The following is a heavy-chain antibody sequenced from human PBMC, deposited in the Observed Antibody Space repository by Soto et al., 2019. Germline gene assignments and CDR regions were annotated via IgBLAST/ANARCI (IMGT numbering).Heavy chain of an antibody. CDR3: ARDLAVGLVDY. CDR2: INAYNGNT. Sequence: QVQLVQSGAEVKKPGASVKVSCKASGYTFTSYGISWVRQAPGQGLEWMGWINAYNGNTNYAQKLQGRVTMTTDTYKSTAYMELMSLRSNDTAVYYCARDLAVGLVDYWGQGTLVTVSS. J-gene: IGHJ4*02. D-gene: IGHD6-19*01. CDR1: GYTFTSYG. V-gene: IGHV1-18*01.